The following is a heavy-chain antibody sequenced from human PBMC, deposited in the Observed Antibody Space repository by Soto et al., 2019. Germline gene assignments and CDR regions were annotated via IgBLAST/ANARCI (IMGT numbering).Heavy chain of an antibody. CDR2: ISAYNGNT. CDR1: GYTFTSYG. CDR3: ARDSELWFGESPKWFDP. D-gene: IGHD3-10*01. Sequence: ASVKVSCKASGYTFTSYGISWVRQAPGQGLEWMGWISAYNGNTNYAQKLQGRVTMTTDTSTSTAYMELRSLRSDDTAVYYCARDSELWFGESPKWFDPWGQGTLVTVSS. J-gene: IGHJ5*02. V-gene: IGHV1-18*01.